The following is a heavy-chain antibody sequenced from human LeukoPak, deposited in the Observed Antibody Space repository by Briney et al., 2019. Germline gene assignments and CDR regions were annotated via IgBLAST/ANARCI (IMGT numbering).Heavy chain of an antibody. V-gene: IGHV3-74*01. Sequence: GGSLRLSCVASGFTFSSYWMHWVRQDPRKGLVWVSRINGDGRNINYADSVRGRFTISRDNSKNTLYLQMNNLRAEDTAVYYCAKDQISTIFGVVIPNYFDYWGQGTLVTVSS. CDR2: INGDGRNI. D-gene: IGHD3-3*01. J-gene: IGHJ4*02. CDR1: GFTFSSYW. CDR3: AKDQISTIFGVVIPNYFDY.